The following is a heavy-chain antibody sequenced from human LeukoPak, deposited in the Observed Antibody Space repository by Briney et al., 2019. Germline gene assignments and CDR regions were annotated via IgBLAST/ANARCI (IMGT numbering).Heavy chain of an antibody. Sequence: PGGSLRLSCAASGFTFSSYCMSWVRQAPGKGLEWVANIKQDGSEKYYVDSVKGRFTISRDNAKNSLYLQMDSLRAEDTAVYYCARDGPYSTSSTHPPWGQGTLVTVSS. D-gene: IGHD6-6*01. CDR2: IKQDGSEK. V-gene: IGHV3-7*03. CDR1: GFTFSSYC. J-gene: IGHJ5*02. CDR3: ARDGPYSTSSTHPP.